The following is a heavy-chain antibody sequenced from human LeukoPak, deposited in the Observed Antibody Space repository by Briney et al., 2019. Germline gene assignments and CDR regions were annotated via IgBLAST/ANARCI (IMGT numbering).Heavy chain of an antibody. J-gene: IGHJ4*02. D-gene: IGHD1-26*01. CDR2: INIVNNAI. CDR1: GFTFSSYS. Sequence: GGSLRLSCAASGFTFSSYSMNWVRQAPGKGLEWVSHINIVNNAIHYSDSVKGRFTISRDNAKNSLYLQMNSLRAEDTAVYYCARDSGEGGTFDYWGQGTQVSVSS. V-gene: IGHV3-48*04. CDR3: ARDSGEGGTFDY.